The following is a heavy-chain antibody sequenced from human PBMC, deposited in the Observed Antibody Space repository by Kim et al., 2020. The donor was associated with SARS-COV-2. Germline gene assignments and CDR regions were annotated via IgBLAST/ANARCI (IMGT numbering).Heavy chain of an antibody. CDR2: IIPIFGTA. J-gene: IGHJ4*02. CDR3: ARVVGWGHSSGSMRAYYFDY. CDR1: GGTFSSYA. Sequence: SVKVSCKASGGTFSSYAISWVRQAPGQGLEWMGGIIPIFGTANYAQKFQGRVTITADESTSTAYMELSSLRSEDTAVYYCARVVGWGHSSGSMRAYYFDYWGQGTLVTVSS. V-gene: IGHV1-69*13. D-gene: IGHD3-22*01.